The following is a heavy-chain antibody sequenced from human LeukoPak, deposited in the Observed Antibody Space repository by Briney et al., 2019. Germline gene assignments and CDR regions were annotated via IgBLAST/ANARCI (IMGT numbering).Heavy chain of an antibody. CDR3: AKGPGGATIAEYFQH. Sequence: PGRSLRLSCAASGFTFDDYAMHWVRQAPGKGLEWVSGISWNSGSIGYADSVKGRFTISRDNAKNSLYLQMNSLRAEDTALYYCAKGPGGATIAEYFQHWGQGTLVTVSS. D-gene: IGHD1-26*01. J-gene: IGHJ1*01. CDR1: GFTFDDYA. V-gene: IGHV3-9*01. CDR2: ISWNSGSI.